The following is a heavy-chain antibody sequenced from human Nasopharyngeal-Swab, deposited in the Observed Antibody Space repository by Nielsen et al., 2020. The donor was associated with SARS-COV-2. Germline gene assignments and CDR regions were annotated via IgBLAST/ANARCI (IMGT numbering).Heavy chain of an antibody. Sequence: GGSLRLSCAASAFTFSSYWMSWVRQAPGKGLEWVANIKQDGSDKYYVDSVKGRFTISRDNAKNSLYLQMNSLRAEDTAVYYCARDTPLYQSYGMDVWGQGTTVIVSS. CDR1: AFTFSSYW. V-gene: IGHV3-7*01. D-gene: IGHD2-2*02. CDR2: IKQDGSDK. J-gene: IGHJ6*02. CDR3: ARDTPLYQSYGMDV.